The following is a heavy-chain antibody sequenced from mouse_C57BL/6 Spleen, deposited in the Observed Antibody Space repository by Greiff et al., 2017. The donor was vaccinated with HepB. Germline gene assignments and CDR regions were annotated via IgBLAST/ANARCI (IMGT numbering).Heavy chain of an antibody. CDR3: ASYRGGYYSWLAY. D-gene: IGHD2-3*01. V-gene: IGHV3-6*01. CDR2: IRYDGSN. J-gene: IGHJ3*01. Sequence: EVKLQESGPGLVKPSQSLSLSCSASGYSITSGYYRNWIRQFPGNQLGWMGFIRYDGSNNYNPSLKNRITITRDTSKNHFCLKLNPVTTEDTATYYCASYRGGYYSWLAYWGQGTLVTVSA. CDR1: GYSITSGYY.